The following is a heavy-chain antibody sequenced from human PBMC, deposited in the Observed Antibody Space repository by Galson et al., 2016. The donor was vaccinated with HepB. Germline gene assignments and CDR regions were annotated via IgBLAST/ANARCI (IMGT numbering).Heavy chain of an antibody. D-gene: IGHD3-16*02. J-gene: IGHJ4*02. Sequence: SVKVSCKASGFAVTRYTMHWVRQAPGQRLEWLGWINPGNGNTKSSQTFQGRVTFTWDTSAFIFYMELSSLTFEDTAMYYCVGGGGTYHFDYWGQGPLVTVSS. V-gene: IGHV1-3*01. CDR1: GFAVTRYT. CDR3: VGGGGTYHFDY. CDR2: INPGNGNT.